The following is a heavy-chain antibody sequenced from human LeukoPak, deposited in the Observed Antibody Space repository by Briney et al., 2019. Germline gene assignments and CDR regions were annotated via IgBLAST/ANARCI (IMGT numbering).Heavy chain of an antibody. CDR1: GFTFSRHW. CDR3: ATPLDYYDRSDSHQGGD. Sequence: PGGSLRLSCAASGFTFSRHWMTWVRQDPGKGLEWVANIKHDGSEKNYVDSVKGRFTISRDNAKNSLYLQMNSLRAEDTAVYYCATPLDYYDRSDSHQGGDWGQGTLVTVSS. CDR2: IKHDGSEK. D-gene: IGHD3-22*01. V-gene: IGHV3-7*03. J-gene: IGHJ4*02.